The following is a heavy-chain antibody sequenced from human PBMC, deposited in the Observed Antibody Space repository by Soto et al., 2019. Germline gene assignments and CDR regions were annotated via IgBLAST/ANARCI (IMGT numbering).Heavy chain of an antibody. CDR3: ASCFRIPASDAIDI. CDR1: GFTFSSSW. D-gene: IGHD2-2*02. CDR2: INTDGSTT. J-gene: IGHJ3*02. Sequence: GSLRLSCAASGFTFSSSWMYCVRQAPGKGLVWVSYINTDGSTTSYADSVKGRFTISRDNAKNTLYLQMNSLRADDTAVYYCASCFRIPASDAIDIWSQGTMVPVS. V-gene: IGHV3-74*01.